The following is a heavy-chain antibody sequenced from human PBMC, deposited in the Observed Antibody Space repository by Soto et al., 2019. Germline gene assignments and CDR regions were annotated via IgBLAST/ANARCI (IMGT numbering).Heavy chain of an antibody. D-gene: IGHD6-6*01. CDR3: ARGVSMAGRPGFFHH. V-gene: IGHV1-69*06. Sequence: SVKVSCKAPGETFRRDVISWVRQAPGQGLEWLGGITPMSGTTDYAQRFQGRVTISADKSTGTAYFELSSLTFDDTGVYYCARGVSMAGRPGFFHHWGQGSLVTVSS. CDR1: GETFRRDV. J-gene: IGHJ1*01. CDR2: ITPMSGTT.